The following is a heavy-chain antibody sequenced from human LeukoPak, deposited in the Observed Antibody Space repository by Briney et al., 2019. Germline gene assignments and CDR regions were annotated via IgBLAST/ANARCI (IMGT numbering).Heavy chain of an antibody. CDR3: ARGRGGWLPHGACSGGSCYSRPFDY. CDR1: GYTFTSYG. V-gene: IGHV1-18*01. Sequence: VASVKVSCKASGYTFTSYGISWVRQAPGQGLEWMGWISAYNGNTNYAQKLQGRVTMTTDTSTSTAYMELRSLRSDDTAVYYCARGRGGWLPHGACSGGSCYSRPFDYWGQGTLVTVSS. J-gene: IGHJ4*02. CDR2: ISAYNGNT. D-gene: IGHD2-15*01.